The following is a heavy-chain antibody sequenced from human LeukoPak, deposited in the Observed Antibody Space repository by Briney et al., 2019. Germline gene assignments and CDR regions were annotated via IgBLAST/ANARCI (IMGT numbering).Heavy chain of an antibody. CDR1: GYTLTELS. V-gene: IGHV1-46*01. D-gene: IGHD3-22*01. CDR2: INPSGGTT. Sequence: ASVKVSCKVSGYTLTELSMHWVRQAPGQGLEWLGMINPSGGTTTYAQKFQGRVTMTTDTSTSTAYMELRSLRSDDTAVYYCASSDSSGYWAFGYWGQGTLVTVSS. CDR3: ASSDSSGYWAFGY. J-gene: IGHJ4*02.